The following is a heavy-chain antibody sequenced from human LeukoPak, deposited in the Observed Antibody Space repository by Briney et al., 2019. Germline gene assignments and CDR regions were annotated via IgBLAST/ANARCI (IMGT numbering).Heavy chain of an antibody. Sequence: SETLSLTCAVYGGSFSDYYWTWIRQSPGKGLEWIGEINHSGSTNYNPSLKSRVTISVDTSKNQFSLKLNSVTAADTAVYYCARGLSDVYWGQGTLVTVSS. CDR1: GGSFSDYY. J-gene: IGHJ4*02. CDR2: INHSGST. V-gene: IGHV4-34*01. CDR3: ARGLSDVY.